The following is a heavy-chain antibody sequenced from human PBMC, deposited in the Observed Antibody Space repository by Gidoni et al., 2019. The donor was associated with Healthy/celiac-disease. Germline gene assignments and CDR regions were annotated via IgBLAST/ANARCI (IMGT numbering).Heavy chain of an antibody. CDR3: ARELLRYFDWLQSGAFDI. CDR1: GFTFSSYS. D-gene: IGHD3-9*01. Sequence: EVQLVESGGGLVQPGGSLRLSCAASGFTFSSYSMNWVRQAPGKGLEWVSYISSSSSTIDYADSVKGRFTISRDNAKNSLYLQMNSLRDEDTAVYYCARELLRYFDWLQSGAFDIWGQGTMVTVSS. CDR2: ISSSSSTI. V-gene: IGHV3-48*02. J-gene: IGHJ3*02.